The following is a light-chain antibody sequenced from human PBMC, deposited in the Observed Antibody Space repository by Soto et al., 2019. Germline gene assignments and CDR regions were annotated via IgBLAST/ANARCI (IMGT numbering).Light chain of an antibody. Sequence: DIQMTQSPSTLSASIGDRVSITCRASRGISRSFAWYQHKPGTGPRLLIYDASTLQSGIPSRFIGGGSGAEFTLPNTRLQPDDSASSFCQPYDEYGTFGPGTRV. CDR2: DAS. CDR1: RGISRS. V-gene: IGKV1-5*01. CDR3: QPYDEYGT. J-gene: IGKJ3*01.